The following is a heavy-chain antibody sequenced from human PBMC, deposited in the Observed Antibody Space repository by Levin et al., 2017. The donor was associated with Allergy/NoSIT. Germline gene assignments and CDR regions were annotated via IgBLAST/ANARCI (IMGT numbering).Heavy chain of an antibody. CDR1: GFTFSSYG. CDR2: IWYDGSNK. D-gene: IGHD2-15*01. J-gene: IGHJ4*02. CDR3: ARGGYCSGGSCQLDY. Sequence: PGGSLRLSCAASGFTFSSYGMHWVRQAPGKGLEWVAVIWYDGSNKYYADSVKGRFTISRDNSKNTLYLQMNSLRAEDTAVYYCARGGYCSGGSCQLDYWGQGTLVTVSS. V-gene: IGHV3-33*01.